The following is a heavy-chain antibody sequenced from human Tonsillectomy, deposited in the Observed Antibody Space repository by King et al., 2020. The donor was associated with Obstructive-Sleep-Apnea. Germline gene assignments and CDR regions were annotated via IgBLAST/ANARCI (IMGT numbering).Heavy chain of an antibody. CDR2: TYYSGTT. Sequence: VQLPESGPRLVKPSETLSLTCAVSGASISTPSWWTWVRQPPGKGLEWIGETYYSGTTNYSPSLKSRVSILVDKSKNQFSLNLTSVTAADTAVYYCARGEAVAGIDYWGQGTLVTVSS. D-gene: IGHD6-19*01. CDR3: ARGEAVAGIDY. CDR1: GASISTPSW. V-gene: IGHV4-4*02. J-gene: IGHJ4*02.